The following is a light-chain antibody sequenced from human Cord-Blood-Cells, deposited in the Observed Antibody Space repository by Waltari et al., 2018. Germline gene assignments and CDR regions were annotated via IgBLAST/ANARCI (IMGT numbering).Light chain of an antibody. CDR1: SLRSDY. V-gene: IGLV3-19*01. CDR3: NSRDSSGNHWV. CDR2: GKN. Sequence: SSELTQDPAVSVALVQTVRITCQGDSLRSDYASWYQQKPGQAPVLVIYGKNNRPSGIPDRFSGSSSGNTASLTITGAQAEDEADYYCNSRDSSGNHWVFGGGTKLTVL. J-gene: IGLJ3*02.